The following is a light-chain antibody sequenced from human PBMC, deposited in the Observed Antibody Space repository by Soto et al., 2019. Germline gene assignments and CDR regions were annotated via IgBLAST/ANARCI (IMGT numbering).Light chain of an antibody. Sequence: DIVVTQSPATLSASPGERVTLSCRASQFVSSRLAWYQQRPGQVPRLLIYDTSTRAPGISARFSVSGSGTEFTLTISSLQSEDLAVYYCQEYIQWPPWMFGPGTTVDIK. CDR3: QEYIQWPPWM. CDR1: QFVSSR. J-gene: IGKJ1*01. CDR2: DTS. V-gene: IGKV3-15*01.